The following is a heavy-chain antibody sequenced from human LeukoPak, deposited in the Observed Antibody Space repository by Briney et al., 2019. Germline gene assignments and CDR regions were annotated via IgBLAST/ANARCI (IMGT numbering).Heavy chain of an antibody. J-gene: IGHJ4*02. CDR2: IYYSGTT. CDR3: TRQKTTVDY. V-gene: IGHV4-39*01. D-gene: IGHD4-11*01. Sequence: PSETLSLTCIVSGGSISGSTYYWGWIRHPPGKGLEWIATIYYSGTTYYNPSLKTRVTISVDTPKNKFSLNLSSVTAADTAGFTCTRQKTTVDYWGKGTLVTV. CDR1: GGSISGSTYY.